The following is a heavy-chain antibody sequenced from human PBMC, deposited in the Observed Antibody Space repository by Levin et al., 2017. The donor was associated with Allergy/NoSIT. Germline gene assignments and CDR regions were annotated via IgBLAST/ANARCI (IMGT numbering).Heavy chain of an antibody. V-gene: IGHV3-53*01. Sequence: GESLKISCAASGFTVSSNYMSWVRQAPGKGLEWVSVIYSGGSTYYADSVKGRFTISRDNSKNPLYLQMNSLRAEDTAVYYGARGRGGDYDFSYYYYMDVWGKGTTVTVSS. D-gene: IGHD3-16*01. CDR3: ARGRGGDYDFSYYYYMDV. CDR2: IYSGGST. CDR1: GFTVSSNY. J-gene: IGHJ6*03.